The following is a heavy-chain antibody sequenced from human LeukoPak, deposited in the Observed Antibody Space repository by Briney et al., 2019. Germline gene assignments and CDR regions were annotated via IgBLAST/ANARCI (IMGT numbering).Heavy chain of an antibody. CDR2: IKQDGSEE. D-gene: IGHD3-9*01. CDR1: GFTFSSYW. J-gene: IGHJ4*02. Sequence: GGPPRLSCAASGFTFSSYWMSWVRQAPGKGLEWVANIKQDGSEEYCVDSVKGRFTISRDNAKNSLYLQMNSLRAEDTAVYYCARALRYFDWLLFFWGQGTLVTVSS. CDR3: ARALRYFDWLLFF. V-gene: IGHV3-7*01.